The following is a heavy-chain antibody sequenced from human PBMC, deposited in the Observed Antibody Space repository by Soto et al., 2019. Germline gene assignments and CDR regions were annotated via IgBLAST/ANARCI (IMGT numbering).Heavy chain of an antibody. J-gene: IGHJ5*02. CDR3: ARAPLGSYFSGTNHWFDP. CDR2: IYHSGST. V-gene: IGHV4-38-2*01. Sequence: QVQLQESGPGLVKPSETLSLTCAVSGYSISSGYYWGWIRQPPGKGLEWIGSIYHSGSTYYNPSLKSRVTISVDTSKNQFSLKLSSVTAADTAVYYCARAPLGSYFSGTNHWFDPWGQGTLVTVSS. D-gene: IGHD1-26*01. CDR1: GYSISSGYY.